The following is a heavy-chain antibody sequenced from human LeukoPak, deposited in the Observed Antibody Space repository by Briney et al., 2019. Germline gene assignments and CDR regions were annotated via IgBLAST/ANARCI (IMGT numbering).Heavy chain of an antibody. CDR1: GYTFTSYD. CDR3: ARDIYDFWSGYYFAFDI. CDR2: ISAYNGNT. V-gene: IGHV1-18*01. D-gene: IGHD3-3*01. J-gene: IGHJ3*02. Sequence: GASVKVSCKASGYTFTSYDISWVRQATGQGLEWMGWISAYNGNTNYAQKLQGRVTMTTDTSTSTAYMELRSLRSDDTAVYYCARDIYDFWSGYYFAFDIWGQGTMVTVSS.